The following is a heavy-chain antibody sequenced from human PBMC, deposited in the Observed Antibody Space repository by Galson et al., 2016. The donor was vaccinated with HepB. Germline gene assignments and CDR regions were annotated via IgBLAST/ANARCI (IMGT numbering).Heavy chain of an antibody. CDR2: IRGSGGSI. Sequence: SLSLSCAASGFPFSTYGMSWVRQAPGKGLEWVSGIRGSGGSIYSADSVKGRFTISRDNSKNTLYLQMNSLRADDTAVYYCAKKSLVAGTATYVFDNWGQGTLVTVSS. CDR3: AKKSLVAGTATYVFDN. D-gene: IGHD6-19*01. J-gene: IGHJ4*02. V-gene: IGHV3-23*01. CDR1: GFPFSTYG.